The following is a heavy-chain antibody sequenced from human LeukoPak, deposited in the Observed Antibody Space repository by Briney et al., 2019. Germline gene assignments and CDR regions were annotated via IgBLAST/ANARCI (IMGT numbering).Heavy chain of an antibody. J-gene: IGHJ4*02. Sequence: GGSLRLSCAASGFAFSNFAMNWVRQAPGKGLEWVTVISYDGNNKYYADSVKGRFTISRDNSKNTVYLQMNSLRADDTAVYYCAREKVQRLEIVSSFEYWGQGTLVTVSS. CDR3: AREKVQRLEIVSSFEY. V-gene: IGHV3-30-3*01. CDR1: GFAFSNFA. CDR2: ISYDGNNK. D-gene: IGHD5-12*01.